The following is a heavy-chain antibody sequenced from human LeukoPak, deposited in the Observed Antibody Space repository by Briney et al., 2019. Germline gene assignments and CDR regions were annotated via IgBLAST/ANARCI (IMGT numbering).Heavy chain of an antibody. Sequence: GASVKVSCKVSGYTLTELSMHWVRQAPGKGLEWMGGFDPEDGETIYAQKFQGRVTMTEDTSTDTAYMELSSLRSEDTAVYYCATGGRYCSSTSCYLGWFYPWGQGTLVTVSS. V-gene: IGHV1-24*01. D-gene: IGHD2-2*01. CDR3: ATGGRYCSSTSCYLGWFYP. J-gene: IGHJ5*02. CDR2: FDPEDGET. CDR1: GYTLTELS.